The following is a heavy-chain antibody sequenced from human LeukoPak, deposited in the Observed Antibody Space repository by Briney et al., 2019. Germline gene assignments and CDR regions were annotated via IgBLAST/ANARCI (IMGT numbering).Heavy chain of an antibody. CDR1: GGTFSSYT. Sequence: GSSVKVSCKASGGTFSSYTISWVRQAPGQGLEWIGRIIPILGIANYAQKFQGRVTITADKSTSTAYMELSSLRSEDTAVYYCASHSSSSGNWFEPWGQGTLVTVSS. J-gene: IGHJ5*02. D-gene: IGHD6-6*01. CDR2: IIPILGIA. V-gene: IGHV1-69*02. CDR3: ASHSSSSGNWFEP.